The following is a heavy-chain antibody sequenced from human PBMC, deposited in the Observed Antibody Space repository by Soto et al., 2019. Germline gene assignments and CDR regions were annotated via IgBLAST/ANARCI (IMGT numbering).Heavy chain of an antibody. CDR2: ISSSSSTI. CDR3: ARYSSSSAYYYYYYYMDV. Sequence: GGSLRLSCAASGFTFSSYSMNWVRQAPGKGLEWVSYISSSSSTIYYADSVKGRFTISRDNAKNSLYLQMNSLRAEGTAVYYCARYSSSSAYYYYYYYMDVWGKGTTVTVSS. V-gene: IGHV3-48*01. CDR1: GFTFSSYS. J-gene: IGHJ6*03. D-gene: IGHD6-6*01.